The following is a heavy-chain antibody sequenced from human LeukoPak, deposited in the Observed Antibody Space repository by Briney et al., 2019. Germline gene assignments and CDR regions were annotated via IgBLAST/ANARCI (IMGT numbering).Heavy chain of an antibody. CDR3: ARALSWRGYSYGPWVGTARYFDY. V-gene: IGHV3-7*01. D-gene: IGHD5-18*01. CDR2: IKQDGSEK. J-gene: IGHJ4*02. Sequence: GGSLRLSCAASGFTFSSYAMSWVRQAPGKGLEWVANIKQDGSEKYYVDSVKGRFTISRDNAKNSLYLQMNSLRAEDTAVYYCARALSWRGYSYGPWVGTARYFDYWGREPWSPSPQ. CDR1: GFTFSSYA.